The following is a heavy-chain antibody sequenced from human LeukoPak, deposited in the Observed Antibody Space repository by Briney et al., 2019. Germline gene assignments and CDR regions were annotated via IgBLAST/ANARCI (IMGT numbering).Heavy chain of an antibody. CDR3: ARLCHDSSGFYYDAFDI. CDR2: IYPGDYDT. J-gene: IGHJ3*02. V-gene: IGHV5-51*01. Sequence: GESLQISCKGSGYSFTSSWIGWVRQLPGKGLEWMGIIYPGDYDTRYSPSFQGQGTISADKSISTAYLQWSSLKASDTAMYYCARLCHDSSGFYYDAFDIWGQGTMVTVSS. CDR1: GYSFTSSW. D-gene: IGHD3-22*01.